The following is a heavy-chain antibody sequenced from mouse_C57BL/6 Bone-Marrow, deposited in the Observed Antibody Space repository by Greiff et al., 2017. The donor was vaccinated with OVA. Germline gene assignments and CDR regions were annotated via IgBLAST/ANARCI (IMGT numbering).Heavy chain of an antibody. J-gene: IGHJ2*01. D-gene: IGHD1-1*01. CDR3: TFPLIQ. CDR1: GFNFTDDY. V-gene: IGHV14-4*01. CDR2: IDPENGDT. Sequence: EVQLQESGAELVRPGASVKLSCTASGFNFTDDYMHWVKQRPEQGLEWIGWIDPENGDTESASKFQGKATITADTSSNTAYLQLSSLTSEDTAVYYCTFPLIQWGQGTTLTVSS.